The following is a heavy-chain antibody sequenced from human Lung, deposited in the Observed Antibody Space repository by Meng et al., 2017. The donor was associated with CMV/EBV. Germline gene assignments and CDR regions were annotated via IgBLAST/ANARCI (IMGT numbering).Heavy chain of an antibody. J-gene: IGHJ4*02. D-gene: IGHD6-13*01. Sequence: ASXXVSXKASGYTLTNYYIHWVRQAPGQGLEWMGWIKPNSGATNYVQKFQGRLTVTRDTSITTAYMELTRLRSDDTAVYYCARAPGLSLAAAASDAYFDKWXQGTLVTVSS. CDR2: IKPNSGAT. V-gene: IGHV1-2*02. CDR3: ARAPGLSLAAAASDAYFDK. CDR1: GYTLTNYY.